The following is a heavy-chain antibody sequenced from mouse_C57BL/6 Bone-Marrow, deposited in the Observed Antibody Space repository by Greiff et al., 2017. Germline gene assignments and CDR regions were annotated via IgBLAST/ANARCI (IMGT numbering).Heavy chain of an antibody. CDR3: ARSRHGSSYWFAD. D-gene: IGHD1-1*01. Sequence: EVKVEESGGGLVQPGGSLSLSCAASGFTFTDYYMSWVRQPPGQALEWFGFIRNKANGYTTEYSVSVKGPFTISRDYSQSILYLQMNALRAEDSATYYCARSRHGSSYWFADWGQGTLVTVSA. J-gene: IGHJ3*01. V-gene: IGHV7-3*01. CDR2: IRNKANGYTT. CDR1: GFTFTDYY.